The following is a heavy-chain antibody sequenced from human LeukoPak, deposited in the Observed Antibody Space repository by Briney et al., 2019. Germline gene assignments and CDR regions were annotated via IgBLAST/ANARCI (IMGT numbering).Heavy chain of an antibody. Sequence: GASVTVSFKASGYTFTVYYMHWVRQAPGQGLEWMGWINPNSGGTNYAQKFQGRVTMTRDTSISTAYMELSRLRSDDTAVYYCARDVDTAMVTGIDYWGQGTLVTVSS. D-gene: IGHD5-18*01. V-gene: IGHV1-2*02. J-gene: IGHJ4*02. CDR1: GYTFTVYY. CDR2: INPNSGGT. CDR3: ARDVDTAMVTGIDY.